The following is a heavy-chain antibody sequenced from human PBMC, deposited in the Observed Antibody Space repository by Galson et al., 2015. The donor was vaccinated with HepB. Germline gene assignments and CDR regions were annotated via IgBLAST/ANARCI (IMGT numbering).Heavy chain of an antibody. CDR3: ARDDCSSTSCYFRVFRGNAFDI. CDR1: GGTFSSYA. CDR2: IIPIFGTA. J-gene: IGHJ3*02. D-gene: IGHD2-2*01. Sequence: SVKVSCKASGGTFSSYAISWVRQAPGQGLEWMGGIIPIFGTANYAQKFQGRVTITADESTSTAYMELSSLRSEDTAVYYCARDDCSSTSCYFRVFRGNAFDIWGQGTMVTVSS. V-gene: IGHV1-69*13.